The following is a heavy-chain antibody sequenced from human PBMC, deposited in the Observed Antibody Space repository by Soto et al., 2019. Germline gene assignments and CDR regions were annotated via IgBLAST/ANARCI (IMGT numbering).Heavy chain of an antibody. CDR3: ARDGAGNPGYCSSTSCYYYYYMDV. D-gene: IGHD2-2*01. CDR1: GFTFSSYE. Sequence: GGSLRLSCAASGFTFSSYEMNWVRQAPGKGLEWVSYISSSGSTIYYADSVKGRFTISRDNAKNSLYLQMNSLRAEDTAVYYCARDGAGNPGYCSSTSCYYYYYMDVWGKGTTVTVSS. J-gene: IGHJ6*03. V-gene: IGHV3-48*03. CDR2: ISSSGSTI.